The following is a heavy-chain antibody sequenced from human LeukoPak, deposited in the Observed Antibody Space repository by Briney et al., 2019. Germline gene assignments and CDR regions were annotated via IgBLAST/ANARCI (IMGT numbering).Heavy chain of an antibody. Sequence: GGSLRLSCAASGFTFSGSAMHWVRQASGKGLEWVGRIRSRPNNYATAYAASVKGRFTISRDDSKNTAYLQINSLKTEDTAVYYCTSSYTKGDDYWGQGTLVTVSS. CDR3: TSSYTKGDDY. CDR2: IRSRPNNYAT. J-gene: IGHJ4*02. D-gene: IGHD2-21*01. CDR1: GFTFSGSA. V-gene: IGHV3-73*01.